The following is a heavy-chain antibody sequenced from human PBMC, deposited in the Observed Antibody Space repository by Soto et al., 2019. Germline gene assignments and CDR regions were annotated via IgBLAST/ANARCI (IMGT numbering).Heavy chain of an antibody. CDR2: ISSSSSYI. D-gene: IGHD5-12*01. V-gene: IGHV3-21*01. Sequence: GGSLRLSCAASGFTFSDYSMNWVRQAPGKGLEWVSSISSSSSYISYTDSVKGRFTISRDNAESSLYLQMNRLRAEDTAVYFCAAGGGYSLFDYRGQGTLVTVSS. CDR3: AAGGGYSLFDY. J-gene: IGHJ4*02. CDR1: GFTFSDYS.